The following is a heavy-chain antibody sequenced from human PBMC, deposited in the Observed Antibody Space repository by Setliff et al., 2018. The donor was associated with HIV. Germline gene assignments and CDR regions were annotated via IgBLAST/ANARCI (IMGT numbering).Heavy chain of an antibody. CDR3: ARWYGFHSSPSVLGF. V-gene: IGHV1-46*01. D-gene: IGHD6-13*01. J-gene: IGHJ4*02. CDR2: INPSGGST. Sequence: ASVKVSCKASGYTFTSYYMHWVRQAPGQGLEWMGIINPSGGSTSYAQRFQGRVTMTRDTSTSTVYMELSSLRSEDTAVYYCARWYGFHSSPSVLGFWGQGTLVTVSS. CDR1: GYTFTSYY.